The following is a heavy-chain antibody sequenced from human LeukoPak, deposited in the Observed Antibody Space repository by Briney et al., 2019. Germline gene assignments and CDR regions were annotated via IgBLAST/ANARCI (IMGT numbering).Heavy chain of an antibody. CDR2: IIPIFGTA. CDR1: GGTFSSYA. Sequence: SVKVSSKASGGTFSSYAISWVRQAPGQGLEWMGRIIPIFGTANYAQKFQGRVTITTDESTSTAYMELSSLRSEDTAVYYCARGPGVPNWFDPWGQGTLVTVSS. V-gene: IGHV1-69*05. D-gene: IGHD7-27*01. CDR3: ARGPGVPNWFDP. J-gene: IGHJ5*02.